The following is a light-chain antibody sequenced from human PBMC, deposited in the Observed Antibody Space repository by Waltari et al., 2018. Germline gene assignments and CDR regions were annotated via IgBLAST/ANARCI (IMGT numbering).Light chain of an antibody. J-gene: IGLJ6*01. V-gene: IGLV4-69*01. CDR2: LNSDGSH. CDR3: QTWDTGIDV. Sequence: QPVLTQSPSASASLGASVKFTCTLSSGHSSYAIAWHQQQQGKAPRYLMRLNSDGSHNKGDGIPDRFSGSSSGAERYLTISNLQSEDEADYYCQTWDTGIDVFGSGTKLTVL. CDR1: SGHSSYA.